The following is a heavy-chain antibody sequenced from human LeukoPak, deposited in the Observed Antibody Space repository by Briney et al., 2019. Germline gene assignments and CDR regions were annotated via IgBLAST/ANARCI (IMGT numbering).Heavy chain of an antibody. CDR2: IYHAGST. D-gene: IGHD3-22*01. CDR3: ARVAPGYYDAFDI. J-gene: IGHJ3*02. CDR1: GASISSSNW. V-gene: IGHV4-4*02. Sequence: PSGTLSLTCTVSGASISSSNWWTWVRQPPGEALEWIGEIYHAGSTKYNPSLKSRVTISVDTSKNQFSLKLSSVTAADTAVYYCARVAPGYYDAFDIWGQGTMVTVSS.